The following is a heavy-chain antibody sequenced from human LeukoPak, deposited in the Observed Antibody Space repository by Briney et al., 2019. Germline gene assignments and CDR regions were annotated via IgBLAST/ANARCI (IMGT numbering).Heavy chain of an antibody. Sequence: GGSLGLSCAASGFTFSSYGMSWVRQAPGKGLEWVSAISGSGGSTYYADSVKGRFTISRDNSKNTLYLQMNSLRAEDTAVYYCAKEEYYYGSGSYYNGDNWFDPWGQGTLVTVSS. CDR3: AKEEYYYGSGSYYNGDNWFDP. CDR1: GFTFSSYG. J-gene: IGHJ5*02. V-gene: IGHV3-23*01. D-gene: IGHD3-10*01. CDR2: ISGSGGST.